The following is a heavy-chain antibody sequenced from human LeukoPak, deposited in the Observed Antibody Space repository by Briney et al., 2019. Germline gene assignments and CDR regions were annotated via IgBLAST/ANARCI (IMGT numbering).Heavy chain of an antibody. D-gene: IGHD6-13*01. V-gene: IGHV3-33*01. CDR3: ARDAENSSWALGLDL. CDR1: GFTFSSYG. Sequence: GGSLRLSCAASGFTFSSYGMPWVRQAPGKGLEWVAVIWYDGSNKYYADSVKGRFTIFRDNSKTTLYLQMNSLRAEDTAVYYCARDAENSSWALGLDLWGQGTKVNVSS. J-gene: IGHJ6*02. CDR2: IWYDGSNK.